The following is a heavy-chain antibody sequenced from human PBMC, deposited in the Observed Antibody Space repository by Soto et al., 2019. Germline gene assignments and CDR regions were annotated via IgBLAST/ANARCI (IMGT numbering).Heavy chain of an antibody. V-gene: IGHV1-18*01. D-gene: IGHD2-2*02. Sequence: ASVNVSCKASGYTFSTYGITWVLQAPGQGLDWMGWINPLKGDTKSAANFQDRVTMTTDTSTRTAYMELRSLRSDDTAVYYCARVKLPPAISGAFDLWGQATLVIVSS. CDR3: ARVKLPPAISGAFDL. CDR1: GYTFSTYG. J-gene: IGHJ3*01. CDR2: INPLKGDT.